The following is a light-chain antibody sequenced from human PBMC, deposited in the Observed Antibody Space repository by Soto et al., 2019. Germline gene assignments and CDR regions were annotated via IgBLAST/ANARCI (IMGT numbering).Light chain of an antibody. CDR3: TSYTSKPTGV. J-gene: IGLJ1*01. V-gene: IGLV2-14*01. Sequence: QSALTQPASVSGSPGQSITISCTGTSSDVGGYNYVSWYQQHPGKAPKLIIYEVSNRPSGVSNRFSGSKSGNTASLTISGLQAEEGADNNCTSYTSKPTGVFETGTKVPAL. CDR1: SSDVGGYNY. CDR2: EVS.